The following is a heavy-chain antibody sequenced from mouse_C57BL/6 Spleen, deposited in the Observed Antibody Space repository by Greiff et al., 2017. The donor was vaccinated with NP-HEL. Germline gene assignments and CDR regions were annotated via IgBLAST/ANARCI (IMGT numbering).Heavy chain of an antibody. J-gene: IGHJ4*01. Sequence: QVQLKQSGPELVKPGASVKISCKASGYAFSSSWMNWVKQRPGKGLEWIGRIYPGDGDTNYNGKFKGKATLTADKSSSTAYMQLSSLTSEDSAVYFCARSIYYDYDDYAMDYWGQGTSVTVSS. D-gene: IGHD2-4*01. CDR3: ARSIYYDYDDYAMDY. CDR1: GYAFSSSW. CDR2: IYPGDGDT. V-gene: IGHV1-82*01.